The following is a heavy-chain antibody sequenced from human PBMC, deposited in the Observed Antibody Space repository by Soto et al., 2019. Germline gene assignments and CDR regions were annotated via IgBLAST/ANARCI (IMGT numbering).Heavy chain of an antibody. V-gene: IGHV2-5*02. CDR3: AHASRYKTGSCSGCSCYSFDY. J-gene: IGHJ4*02. CDR2: FYWDDDK. D-gene: IGHD2-15*01. Sequence: QITLKESGPALVKPAQTLTLTCTYSGFSLSSSGVGVGWIRQPPGKALEWLAIFYWDDDKSYRPSLKSRLTITKDPPKHQVVLTMTNMDPVDTATYYCAHASRYKTGSCSGCSCYSFDYWGQGTLVTVSS. CDR1: GFSLSSSGVG.